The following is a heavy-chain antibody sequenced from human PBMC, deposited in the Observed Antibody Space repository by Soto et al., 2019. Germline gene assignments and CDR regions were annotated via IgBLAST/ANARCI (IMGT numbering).Heavy chain of an antibody. CDR2: ISSNGGST. D-gene: IGHD6-19*01. CDR1: GFTFSSYA. Sequence: GGSLRLSCAASGFTFSSYAMHWVRQAPGKGLEYVSAISSNGGSTYYADSVKGRFTISRDNSKNTLYLQMGSLRAEDMAVYYCARGAGAYYYYGMDVWGQGTTVTVSS. CDR3: ARGAGAYYYYGMDV. J-gene: IGHJ6*02. V-gene: IGHV3-64*02.